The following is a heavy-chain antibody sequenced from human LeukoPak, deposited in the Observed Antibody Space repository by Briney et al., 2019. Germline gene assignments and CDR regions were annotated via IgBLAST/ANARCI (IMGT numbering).Heavy chain of an antibody. D-gene: IGHD3-3*01. CDR1: GYTFTSYG. CDR2: ISAYNGNT. CDR3: ARDTNAGCDFWSGYYNEQNWFDP. V-gene: IGHV1-18*01. Sequence: GASVKVSCKASGYTFTSYGISWVRQAPGQGLEWMGWISAYNGNTNYAQKLQRRVTMTTDTSTSTAYMELRSLRSDDTAVYYCARDTNAGCDFWSGYYNEQNWFDPWGQGTLVTVSS. J-gene: IGHJ5*02.